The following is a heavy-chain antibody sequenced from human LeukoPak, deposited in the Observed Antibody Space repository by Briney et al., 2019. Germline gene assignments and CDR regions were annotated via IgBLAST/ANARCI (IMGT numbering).Heavy chain of an antibody. CDR3: ANMGNSGYDAHYYYGMDV. CDR2: ISGSGGST. V-gene: IGHV3-23*01. D-gene: IGHD5-12*01. Sequence: GGSLRLSCAASGFTFSSYAVSWVRQAPGKGLEWVSAISGSGGSTYYADSVKGRFTISRDNSKNTLYLQMNSLRAEDTAVYYCANMGNSGYDAHYYYGMDVWGQGTTVTVSS. CDR1: GFTFSSYA. J-gene: IGHJ6*02.